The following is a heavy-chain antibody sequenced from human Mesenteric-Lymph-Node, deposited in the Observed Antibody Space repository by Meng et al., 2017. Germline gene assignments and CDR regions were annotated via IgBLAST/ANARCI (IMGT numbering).Heavy chain of an antibody. CDR3: ARGPSRWLQFSFDY. CDR2: IYYSGST. Sequence: QVQPQGSGPGPVNPLQTLSLTCTVSGGSISSGGYYWSWIRHHPGKGLEWIGYIYYSGSTYYNPSLKSRVTISVDTSKNQFSLKLSSVTAADTAVYYCARGPSRWLQFSFDYWGQGTLVTVSS. V-gene: IGHV4-31*03. D-gene: IGHD5-24*01. J-gene: IGHJ4*02. CDR1: GGSISSGGYY.